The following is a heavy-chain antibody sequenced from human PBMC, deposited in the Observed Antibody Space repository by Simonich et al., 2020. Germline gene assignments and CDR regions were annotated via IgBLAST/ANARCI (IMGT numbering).Heavy chain of an antibody. V-gene: IGHV1-69*06. CDR1: GGTFSSYA. J-gene: IGHJ4*02. CDR2: IIHILDKA. D-gene: IGHD3-10*01. CDR3: ARTNTMRELDTMVRGVDYFDY. Sequence: QVQLVQSGAEVKKPGSSVKVSCKASGGTFSSYAISWVRQAPGKGLEWIVVIIHILDKANYAQKFQGRVTITADKSTSTAYMELSSLRSEDTAVYYCARTNTMRELDTMVRGVDYFDYWGQGTLVTVSS.